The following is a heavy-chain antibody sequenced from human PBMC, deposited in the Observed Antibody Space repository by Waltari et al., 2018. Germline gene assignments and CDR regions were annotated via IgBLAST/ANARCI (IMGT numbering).Heavy chain of an antibody. Sequence: QVQLVQSGAEVKKPGASVKVSCKASGYTFTSYGISWVRQAPGQGLEWMAWISADNCDINYAQKLQGRVTRTTDTSTSTAYMELRSLGSDDTAVYYCARVGGRVTTPFDYWGQGTLVTVSS. CDR2: ISADNCDI. CDR3: ARVGGRVTTPFDY. J-gene: IGHJ4*02. CDR1: GYTFTSYG. D-gene: IGHD4-17*01. V-gene: IGHV1-18*01.